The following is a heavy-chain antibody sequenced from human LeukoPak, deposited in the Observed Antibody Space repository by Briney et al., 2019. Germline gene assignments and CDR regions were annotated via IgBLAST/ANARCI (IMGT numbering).Heavy chain of an antibody. J-gene: IGHJ4*02. CDR1: GGSFSGYY. D-gene: IGHD3-10*01. CDR3: ARPDYGSGSYYFDY. V-gene: IGHV4-34*01. CDR2: INHSGST. Sequence: SETLSLTCAVYGGSFSGYYWSWIRQPPGKGLEWIGEINHSGSTSYIPSLKSRVTISVDTSKNQFSLKLSSVTAADTAVYYCARPDYGSGSYYFDYWGQGILVTVSS.